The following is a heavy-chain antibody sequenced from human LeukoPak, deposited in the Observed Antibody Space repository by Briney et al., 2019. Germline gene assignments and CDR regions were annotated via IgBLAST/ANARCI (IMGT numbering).Heavy chain of an antibody. J-gene: IGHJ1*01. V-gene: IGHV1-18*01. CDR2: ISAYNGNT. Sequence: VASVKVSCKASGYTFTSYGISWVRQAPGQGLEWMGWISAYNGNTNYAQKLQGRVTMTTDTSTSTAYMELRSLRSDDTAVYYCARAHRYSGSYLFLGNEYFQHWGQGTLVTVSS. CDR3: ARAHRYSGSYLFLGNEYFQH. D-gene: IGHD1-26*01. CDR1: GYTFTSYG.